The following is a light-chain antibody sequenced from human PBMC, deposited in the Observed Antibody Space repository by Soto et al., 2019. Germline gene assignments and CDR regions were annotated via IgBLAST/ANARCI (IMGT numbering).Light chain of an antibody. Sequence: EIELTQSPGSLSLSPGERASLSCRASQSVSSSYLAWYQQIPGQAPRLLINDASRRATGIPDRFSGSGSGTDFTLTISRLEPEDFAVYYCQQYGSSPPTFGQGTKVEIK. CDR1: QSVSSSY. CDR2: DAS. J-gene: IGKJ1*01. CDR3: QQYGSSPPT. V-gene: IGKV3-20*01.